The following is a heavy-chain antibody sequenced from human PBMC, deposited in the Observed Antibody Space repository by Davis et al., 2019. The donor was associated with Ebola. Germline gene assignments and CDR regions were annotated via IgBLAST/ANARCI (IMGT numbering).Heavy chain of an antibody. Sequence: HTGGSLRLSCAASGFTFSYYWMHWVRLRPGKGLEWVSHITDHGGSTKYAEPVKGRFTISRDSAKNSLYLQMNILRAEDTAVYYCSTALNSVTDAFDFWGQGTMVSVSS. D-gene: IGHD4-17*01. CDR3: STALNSVTDAFDF. CDR2: ITDHGGST. V-gene: IGHV3-74*01. J-gene: IGHJ3*01. CDR1: GFTFSYYW.